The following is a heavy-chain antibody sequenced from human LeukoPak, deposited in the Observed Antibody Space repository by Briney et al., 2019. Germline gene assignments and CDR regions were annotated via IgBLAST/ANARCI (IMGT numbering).Heavy chain of an antibody. D-gene: IGHD3-10*01. V-gene: IGHV1-18*01. CDR1: GYTFTSYG. Sequence: ASVKVSCKASGYTFTSYGISWVRQAPGQGLEWMGWISAYNGNTNYAQKFQGRVTMTRNTSISTAYMELSSLRSEDTAVYYCARVYGLGAFDIWGQGTMVTVSS. J-gene: IGHJ3*02. CDR3: ARVYGLGAFDI. CDR2: ISAYNGNT.